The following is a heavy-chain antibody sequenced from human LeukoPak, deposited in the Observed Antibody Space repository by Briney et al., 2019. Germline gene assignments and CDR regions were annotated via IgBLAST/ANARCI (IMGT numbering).Heavy chain of an antibody. J-gene: IGHJ4*02. D-gene: IGHD2-15*01. V-gene: IGHV4-31*03. CDR2: IYYSGST. CDR1: GGSISSGGYY. CDR3: ARVRYCSGGSCYLPTEIDY. Sequence: PSETLSLTCTISGGSISSGGYYWSWIRQHPGKGLEWIGYIYYSGSTYYNPSLKSRVTISVDTSKNQFSLKLSSVTAADTAVYYCARVRYCSGGSCYLPTEIDYWGQGTLVTVSS.